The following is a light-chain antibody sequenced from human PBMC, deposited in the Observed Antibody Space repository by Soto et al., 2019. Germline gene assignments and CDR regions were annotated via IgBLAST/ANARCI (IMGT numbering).Light chain of an antibody. J-gene: IGKJ4*01. V-gene: IGKV1D-12*01. Sequence: DIQITQSPSSVSASVGDTVTITFRASQGIYSRLAWYQQKPGKAPELLIYATSTLQNGVPSRFSGSGFGTDFTLSISSLQPEDSESYFCQQTDDFPLTFGGGTKVDIK. CDR2: ATS. CDR1: QGIYSR. CDR3: QQTDDFPLT.